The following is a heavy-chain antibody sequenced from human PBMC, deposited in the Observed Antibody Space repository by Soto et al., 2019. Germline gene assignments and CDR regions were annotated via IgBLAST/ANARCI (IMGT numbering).Heavy chain of an antibody. CDR2: IYPGDSDT. J-gene: IGHJ6*02. Sequence: GEPLKISCKGSGYSFTSYWICWVRQMPGKGLEWMGIIYPGDSDTRYSPSFQGQVTISAAKSISTAYLQWSSLKASDTAMYYCARPLGASFDYYYGMDVWGQGTTVTVSS. D-gene: IGHD1-26*01. V-gene: IGHV5-51*01. CDR3: ARPLGASFDYYYGMDV. CDR1: GYSFTSYW.